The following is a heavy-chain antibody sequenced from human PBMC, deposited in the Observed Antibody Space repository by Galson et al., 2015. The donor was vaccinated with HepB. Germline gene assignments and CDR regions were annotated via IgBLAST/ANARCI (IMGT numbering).Heavy chain of an antibody. D-gene: IGHD1-26*01. CDR2: INAGNGNT. Sequence: SVKVSCKASGYTFTSYAMHWVRQAPGQRLEWMGWINAGNGNTKYSQKFQGRVTITADKSTSTAYMELSSLRSEDTAVYYCARESGSSVWGQGTLVTVSS. CDR1: GYTFTSYA. J-gene: IGHJ4*02. CDR3: ARESGSSV. V-gene: IGHV1-3*01.